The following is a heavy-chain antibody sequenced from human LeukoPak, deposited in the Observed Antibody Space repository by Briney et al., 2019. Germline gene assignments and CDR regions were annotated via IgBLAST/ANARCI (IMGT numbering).Heavy chain of an antibody. CDR2: IYYTGST. V-gene: IGHV4-59*01. CDR1: GGSISSYY. D-gene: IGHD4-17*01. Sequence: SETLSLTCTVSGGSISSYYWSWIRQPPGKGLEWIGYIYYTGSTNYNPSLKSRVTMLVDTSKNQFSLKLSSVTAADTAVYYCARDHPDYGNAFDIWGQGTMVTVSS. J-gene: IGHJ3*02. CDR3: ARDHPDYGNAFDI.